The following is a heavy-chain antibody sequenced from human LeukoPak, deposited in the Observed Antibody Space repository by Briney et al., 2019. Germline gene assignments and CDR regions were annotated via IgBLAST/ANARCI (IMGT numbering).Heavy chain of an antibody. CDR1: GFTFSSYS. D-gene: IGHD2-2*01. J-gene: IGHJ5*02. CDR2: ISSSSSYI. Sequence: GGSLRLSCAASGFTFSSYSMNWVRQAPGKGLEWVSSISSSSSYIYYADSVKGRFTISRDNAKNSLYLQMNSLRAEDTAVYYCAGYQLLWGRWFDPWGQGTLVTVSS. CDR3: AGYQLLWGRWFDP. V-gene: IGHV3-21*01.